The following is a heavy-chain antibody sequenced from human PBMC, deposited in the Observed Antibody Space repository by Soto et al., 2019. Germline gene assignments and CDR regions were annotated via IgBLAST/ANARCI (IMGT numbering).Heavy chain of an antibody. CDR2: IYHSGST. V-gene: IGHV4-30-2*01. CDR1: GGSISSGSYS. CDR3: ARGSTTEKVDS. J-gene: IGHJ4*02. Sequence: PSETLSLTCAGSGGSISSGSYSWSWIRQPPGKGLEYIGYIYHSGSTYYNPSLKSRVTISVDRSKNQFSLKLTSVTAADTAMYYCARGSTTEKVDSSGQGILVTVSS.